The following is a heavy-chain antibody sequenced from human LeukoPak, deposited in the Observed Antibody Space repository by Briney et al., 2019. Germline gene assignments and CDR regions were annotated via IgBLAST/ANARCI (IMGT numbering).Heavy chain of an antibody. V-gene: IGHV1-2*02. CDR1: GYTFTGYY. Sequence: GASVKVSCKASGYTFTGYYMHWVRQAPGQGLEWMGWINPNSGGTNYAQKFQGRVTMTRDTFISTAYMELSRLRSDDTAVYYCATSSSWYWYFDYWGQGTLVTVSS. CDR2: INPNSGGT. CDR3: ATSSSWYWYFDY. J-gene: IGHJ4*02. D-gene: IGHD6-13*01.